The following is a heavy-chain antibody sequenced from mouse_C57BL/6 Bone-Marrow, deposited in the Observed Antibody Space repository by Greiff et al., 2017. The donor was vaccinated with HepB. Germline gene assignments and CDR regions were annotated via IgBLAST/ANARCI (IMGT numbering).Heavy chain of an antibody. D-gene: IGHD4-1*01. J-gene: IGHJ3*01. Sequence: VQLKESGGDLVKPGGSLKLSCAASGFTFSSYGMSWVRQTPDKRLEWVATISSGGSYTYYPDSVKGRFTISRDNAKNTLYLQMSSLKSEDTAMYYCARHSNWDWFAYWGQGTLVTVSA. CDR1: GFTFSSYG. CDR3: ARHSNWDWFAY. CDR2: ISSGGSYT. V-gene: IGHV5-6*01.